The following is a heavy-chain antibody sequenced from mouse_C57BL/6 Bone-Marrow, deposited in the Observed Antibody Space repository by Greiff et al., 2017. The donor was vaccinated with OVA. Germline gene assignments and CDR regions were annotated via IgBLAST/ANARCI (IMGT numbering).Heavy chain of an antibody. CDR3: ARGGSYWAMDY. CDR1: GYTFTSYT. J-gene: IGHJ4*01. CDR2: INPSSGYT. D-gene: IGHD1-1*02. Sequence: VQLVESGAELARPGASVKMSCKASGYTFTSYTMHWVKQRPGQGLEWIGYINPSSGYTKYNQKFKDKATLTADKSSSTAYMQLSSLTSEDSAVYYCARGGSYWAMDYWGQGTSVTVSS. V-gene: IGHV1-4*01.